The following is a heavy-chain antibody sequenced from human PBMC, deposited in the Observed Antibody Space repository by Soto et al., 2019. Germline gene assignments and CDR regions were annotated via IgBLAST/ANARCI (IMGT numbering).Heavy chain of an antibody. CDR3: ARDLDQRYYFDY. V-gene: IGHV3-30-3*01. CDR1: GFTFSSYA. CDR2: ISYDGSNK. J-gene: IGHJ4*02. Sequence: GGSLRLSCAASGFTFSSYAMHWVRQAPGKGLEWVAVISYDGSNKYYADSVKGRFTISRDNSKNTLYLQMNSLRAEDTAVYYCARDLDQRYYFDYWGQGTLVTVSS.